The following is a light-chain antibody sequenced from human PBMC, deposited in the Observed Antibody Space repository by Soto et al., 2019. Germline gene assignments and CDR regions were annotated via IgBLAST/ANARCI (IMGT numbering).Light chain of an antibody. Sequence: DIVMTQSPDFLAVSLGERATITCKSSQNVLYRSSNKSYLAWYQQRPGQPPSLLLYWASTRQSGVPARFIGSGYETDFTLTISSLQAGDEAIYHCQQYYKTPYTFGQGTNLEIK. CDR2: WAS. CDR1: QNVLYRSSNKSY. J-gene: IGKJ2*01. V-gene: IGKV4-1*01. CDR3: QQYYKTPYT.